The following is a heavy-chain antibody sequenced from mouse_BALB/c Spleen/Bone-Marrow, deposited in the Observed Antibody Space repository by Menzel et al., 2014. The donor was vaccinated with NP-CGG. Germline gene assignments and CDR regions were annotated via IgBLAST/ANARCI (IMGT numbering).Heavy chain of an antibody. CDR1: GFTSSNYG. CDR3: ARGDDYVSWFAY. J-gene: IGHJ3*01. V-gene: IGHV5-6-3*01. Sequence: EVKVVDSGGGLVQPGGSLKLSCAASGFTSSNYGMSWVRQTPDKRLEFVATINTNGGEIYYPDSVKGRFTISRDNAKNTLYLQMRSLKSEDTAMYYCARGDDYVSWFAYWGQGTLVTVSA. D-gene: IGHD2-4*01. CDR2: INTNGGEI.